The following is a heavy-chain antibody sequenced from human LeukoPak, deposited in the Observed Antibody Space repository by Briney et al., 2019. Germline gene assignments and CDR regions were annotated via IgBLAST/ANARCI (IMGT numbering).Heavy chain of an antibody. CDR3: XXXXGXXMGVTVGYAFDI. CDR2: ISWNSGSI. CDR1: GFTFDDYA. V-gene: IGHV3-9*01. Sequence: GGSLRLSCAASGFTFDDYAMHWVRQAPGKGLEWVSGISWNSGSIGYADSVKGRFTISRDNAKNSLYLQMNSLRAEDTALYYCXXXXGXXMGVTVGYAFDIWGQGTMVTVSS. J-gene: IGHJ3*02. D-gene: IGHD3-16*01.